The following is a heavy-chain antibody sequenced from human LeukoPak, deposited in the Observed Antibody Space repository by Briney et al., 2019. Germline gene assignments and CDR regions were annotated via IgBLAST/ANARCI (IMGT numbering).Heavy chain of an antibody. CDR2: INPNSDGT. CDR3: ARMLAPATAIHGRLGVHLPY. V-gene: IGHV1-2*02. Sequence: ASVKVSCKASGYTFTDYYMHWVRQAPGQGLEWMGWINPNSDGTNYAQKFQGRITMTRDTSINTAYMELTRLRSDDTAVYYCARMLAPATAIHGRLGVHLPYWGQGTLVTVSS. J-gene: IGHJ4*02. D-gene: IGHD2-2*02. CDR1: GYTFTDYY.